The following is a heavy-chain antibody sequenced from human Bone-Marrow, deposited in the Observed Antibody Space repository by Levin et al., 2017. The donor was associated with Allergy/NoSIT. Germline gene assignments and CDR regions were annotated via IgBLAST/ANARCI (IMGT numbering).Heavy chain of an antibody. D-gene: IGHD7-27*01. V-gene: IGHV3-74*01. Sequence: GASVKVSCTTSGFVFSHYWMHWVRQVPGKGLMHVSVIKPDGTGANYADSVKGRFTISRDNTKNTLFLQMNSLRAEDTALYYCTNGLTGEAYWGQGTPVTVSS. CDR1: GFVFSHYW. CDR2: IKPDGTGA. CDR3: TNGLTGEAY. J-gene: IGHJ4*02.